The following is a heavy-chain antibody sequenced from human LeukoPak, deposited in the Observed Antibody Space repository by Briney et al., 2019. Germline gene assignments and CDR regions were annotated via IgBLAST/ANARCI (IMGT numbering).Heavy chain of an antibody. J-gene: IGHJ3*02. Sequence: SETLSLTCTVSGGSISSYYWSWIRQPAGKGLEWIGRIYTSGSTNYNPSLKSRVTMSLDTSKNPFSLKLSSVTAADTAVYYCAGTRGMTTVTTGAFDIWGQGTMVTVSS. CDR2: IYTSGST. D-gene: IGHD4-17*01. CDR3: AGTRGMTTVTTGAFDI. V-gene: IGHV4-4*07. CDR1: GGSISSYY.